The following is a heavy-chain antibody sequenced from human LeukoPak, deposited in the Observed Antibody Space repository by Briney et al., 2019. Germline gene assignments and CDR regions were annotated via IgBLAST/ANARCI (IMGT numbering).Heavy chain of an antibody. V-gene: IGHV1-2*02. D-gene: IGHD5-18*01. J-gene: IGHJ1*01. CDR2: LCPNSGGT. Sequence: VSENVSCKSSGYTFTVYYMLWARQAPGQGFVWMVDLCPNSGGTNYAQKFQGRVTMTRDTSISTAYMELSRLRSDDTAVYYCARDLFGYSYGETYQHWGQGTLVTVSS. CDR1: GYTFTVYY. CDR3: ARDLFGYSYGETYQH.